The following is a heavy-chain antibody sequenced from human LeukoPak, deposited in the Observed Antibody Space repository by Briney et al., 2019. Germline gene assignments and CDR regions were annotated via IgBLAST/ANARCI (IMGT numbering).Heavy chain of an antibody. J-gene: IGHJ4*02. CDR2: IYWDDDE. CDR3: AHFGYSYGPGFDY. Sequence: EPGPTLLNPTQALTLFSSSSGFSPSTSGVGVDSIRQPPGKALEWLALIYWDDDERYSPSLKSRLTITKDTSKNQVVLTVTNMDPVDTATYYCAHFGYSYGPGFDYWGQGTLVTVSS. D-gene: IGHD5-18*01. V-gene: IGHV2-5*02. CDR1: GFSPSTSGVG.